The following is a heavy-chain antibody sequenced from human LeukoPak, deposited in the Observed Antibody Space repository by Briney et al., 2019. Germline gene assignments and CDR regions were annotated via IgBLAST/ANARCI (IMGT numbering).Heavy chain of an antibody. J-gene: IGHJ4*02. V-gene: IGHV3-7*01. D-gene: IGHD3-16*01. CDR3: ARDVKGGNFDY. CDR1: GFTFSSNW. Sequence: QPGGSWRLSCAASGFTFSSNWMSWVRQAPGKGLEWVANIKEDGSEKYYVDSVKGRFTISRDNAKNSLYLQMNSLRVEDTALYYCARDVKGGNFDYWGQGTLVTVSS. CDR2: IKEDGSEK.